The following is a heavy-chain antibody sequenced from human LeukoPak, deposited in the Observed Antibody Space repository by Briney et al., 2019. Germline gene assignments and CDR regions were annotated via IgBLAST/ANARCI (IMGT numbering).Heavy chain of an antibody. CDR2: VIHSGTT. V-gene: IGHV4-34*01. J-gene: IGHJ4*02. CDR1: GGSFSGYY. D-gene: IGHD2/OR15-2a*01. Sequence: SETLSLTCAVHGGSFSGYYWTWIRQPPGKGLEWIGEVIHSGTTNYTPSLKSRITKSVDTSKNQFSLRLSSVTAADTAVYYCARGPYYFDSTSVDYWGQGTLVTVSS. CDR3: ARGPYYFDSTSVDY.